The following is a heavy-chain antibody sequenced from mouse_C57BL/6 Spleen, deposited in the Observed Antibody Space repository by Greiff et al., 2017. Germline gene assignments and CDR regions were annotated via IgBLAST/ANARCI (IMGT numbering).Heavy chain of an antibody. CDR2: ISSGGSYT. CDR3: ARRGTSYDGPYYAMDY. V-gene: IGHV5-6*01. Sequence: EVHLVESGGDLVKPGGSLKLSCAASGFTFSSYGMSWVRQTPDKRLEWVATISSGGSYTYYPDSVKGRFTISRDNAKNTLYLQMSSLKSEDTAMYYCARRGTSYDGPYYAMDYWGQGTSVTVSS. D-gene: IGHD2-3*01. CDR1: GFTFSSYG. J-gene: IGHJ4*01.